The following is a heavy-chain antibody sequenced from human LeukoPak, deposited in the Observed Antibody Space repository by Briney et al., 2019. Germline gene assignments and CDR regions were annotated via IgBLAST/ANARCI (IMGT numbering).Heavy chain of an antibody. V-gene: IGHV1-69*05. D-gene: IGHD6-25*01. CDR3: ARESGGYIIDY. Sequence: ASVKVSCKASGGTFSSYAISWVRQAPGQGLEWMGRIIPIFGTANYAQKFQGRVTITTDESTSTAYMELSSLRSEDTAVHYCARESGGYIIDYWGQGTLVTVSS. CDR2: IIPIFGTA. CDR1: GGTFSSYA. J-gene: IGHJ4*02.